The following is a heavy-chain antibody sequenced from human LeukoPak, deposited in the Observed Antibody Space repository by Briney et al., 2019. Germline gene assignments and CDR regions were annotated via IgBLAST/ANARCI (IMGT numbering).Heavy chain of an antibody. D-gene: IGHD4-11*01. Sequence: GGSLRLSCAASGFTFSSYAMSWVRQAPGKGLEWVSSISSSSSYIYYADSVKGRFTISRDNAKNSLYLQMNSLRAEDTAVYYCARDSSNYLDYMDVWGKGTTVTVSS. V-gene: IGHV3-21*01. CDR2: ISSSSSYI. J-gene: IGHJ6*03. CDR3: ARDSSNYLDYMDV. CDR1: GFTFSSYA.